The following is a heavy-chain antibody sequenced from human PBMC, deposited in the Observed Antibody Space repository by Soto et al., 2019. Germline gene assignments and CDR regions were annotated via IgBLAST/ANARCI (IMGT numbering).Heavy chain of an antibody. CDR3: ARVRGTAGKRYFDY. CDR2: TYYSGST. Sequence: KSSETLSLTCTVSGGSMIAYYWNWMRQPPGKGLQWIGYTYYSGSTTYNPSLKSRVTISVDSSKNQFSLKLDSVTPADTAVYYCARVRGTAGKRYFDYWGPGTLVTVYS. J-gene: IGHJ4*02. V-gene: IGHV4-59*01. CDR1: GGSMIAYY. D-gene: IGHD6-13*01.